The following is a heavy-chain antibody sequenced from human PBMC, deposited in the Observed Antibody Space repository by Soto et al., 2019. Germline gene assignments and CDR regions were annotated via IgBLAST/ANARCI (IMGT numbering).Heavy chain of an antibody. CDR1: GGSISSYY. CDR3: ARHYGSGSYHIDY. Sequence: PSQTLSLTCTVSGGSISSYYWSWIRQPPGKGLEWIGYIYYSGSTYYNPSLKSRVTISVDTSKNQFSLKLSSVTAADTAVYYCARHYGSGSYHIDYWGQGTLVTVSS. D-gene: IGHD3-10*01. J-gene: IGHJ4*02. V-gene: IGHV4-59*04. CDR2: IYYSGST.